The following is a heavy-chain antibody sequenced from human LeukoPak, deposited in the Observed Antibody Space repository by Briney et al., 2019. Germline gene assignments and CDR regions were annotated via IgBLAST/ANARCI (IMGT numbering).Heavy chain of an antibody. CDR1: GFTFSSYG. CDR2: ISYDGSNK. V-gene: IGHV3-30*18. Sequence: GGSLRLSCAASGFTFSSYGMHWVRQAPGKGLEWVAVISYDGSNKYYADSVKGRFTISRDNSKNTLYLQMNSLRAEDTAVYSCAKAGLTTVTTRHFDYWGQGTLVTVSS. J-gene: IGHJ4*02. D-gene: IGHD4-17*01. CDR3: AKAGLTTVTTRHFDY.